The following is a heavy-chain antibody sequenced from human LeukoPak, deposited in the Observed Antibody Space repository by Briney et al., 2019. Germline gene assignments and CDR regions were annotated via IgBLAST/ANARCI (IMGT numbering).Heavy chain of an antibody. CDR3: ATIDEVGATAIEGNY. CDR2: IIPILGTA. Sequence: GASVKVSCKASGGTFSSYAISWVRQAPGQGLEWMGGIIPILGTANYAQKFQGRVTITADESTSTAYMELSSLRSEDTAVYYCATIDEVGATAIEGNYWGQGTLVTVSS. J-gene: IGHJ4*02. V-gene: IGHV1-69*13. D-gene: IGHD1-26*01. CDR1: GGTFSSYA.